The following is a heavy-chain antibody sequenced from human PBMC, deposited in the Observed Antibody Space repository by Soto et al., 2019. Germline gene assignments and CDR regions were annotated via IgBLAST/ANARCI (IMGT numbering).Heavy chain of an antibody. D-gene: IGHD4-17*01. Sequence: RGESLKISCKVSGDSFNSNWIAWVRQRPGRGLEWMGIIYPIDSDTRYSPSFQGQVTISVDRSVNSAFLQWRSLKASDTATYYCARRSAVTTFYFYGMDVWGQGTTVTVS. CDR1: GDSFNSNW. J-gene: IGHJ6*01. CDR2: IYPIDSDT. CDR3: ARRSAVTTFYFYGMDV. V-gene: IGHV5-51*01.